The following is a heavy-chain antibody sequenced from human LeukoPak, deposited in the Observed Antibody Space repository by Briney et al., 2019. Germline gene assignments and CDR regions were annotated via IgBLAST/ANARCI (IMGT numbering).Heavy chain of an antibody. D-gene: IGHD6-13*01. V-gene: IGHV3-66*01. CDR3: ARAPYSSSSPDY. CDR2: IYSGGST. CDR1: EFSVGSNY. J-gene: IGHJ4*02. Sequence: GGSLRLSCAASEFSVGSNYMTWVRQAPGKGLEWVSLIYSGGSTYYADSVKGRFTISRENSKNTLYLQMNGLRAEDTAVYYCARAPYSSSSPDYWGQGTLVTVSS.